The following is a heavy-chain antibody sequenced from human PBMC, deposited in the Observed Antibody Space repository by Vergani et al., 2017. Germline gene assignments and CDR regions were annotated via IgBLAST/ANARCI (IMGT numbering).Heavy chain of an antibody. V-gene: IGHV1-69*13. J-gene: IGHJ5*02. CDR1: GGTFSSNS. Sequence: QGQLAQSGAEVKKPGSSVKVSCKASGGTFSSNSISWVRQAPGQGLEWMGRIIPIFGTANYAQKFQGRVTITADESTSTAYMELSSLRSEDTAVYYCARTPFREWELPGFDPWGQGTLVTVSS. CDR2: IIPIFGTA. CDR3: ARTPFREWELPGFDP. D-gene: IGHD1-26*01.